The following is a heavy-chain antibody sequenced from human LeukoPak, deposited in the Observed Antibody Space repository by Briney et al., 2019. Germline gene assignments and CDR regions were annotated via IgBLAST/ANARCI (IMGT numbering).Heavy chain of an antibody. CDR1: GYSISSGYY. CDR3: ARSYSSGWFRY. CDR2: LYHSGNT. Sequence: PSETLSLTCTVSGYSISSGYYWAWIRQPPGKGLEWIGSLYHSGNTYYNPSLKSRLTIALDTSKNQFSLKVSSVTAADTAVYYCARSYSSGWFRYWGQGTLVTVSS. J-gene: IGHJ4*02. D-gene: IGHD6-19*01. V-gene: IGHV4-38-2*02.